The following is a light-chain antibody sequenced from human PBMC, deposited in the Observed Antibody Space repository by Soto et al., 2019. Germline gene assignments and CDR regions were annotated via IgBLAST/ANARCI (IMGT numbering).Light chain of an antibody. CDR2: DAT. CDR3: CSYSGSNTFV. V-gene: IGLV2-23*02. J-gene: IGLJ2*01. CDR1: SSDVGSYNL. Sequence: QSALTQPASVSGSPGQSITISCTGTSSDVGSYNLVSWYQHQPGQAPKLLIYDATNRPSGVSDRVSGSRSGNTASLTISGLQAEDEAEYYCCSYSGSNTFVFGGGTKVTVL.